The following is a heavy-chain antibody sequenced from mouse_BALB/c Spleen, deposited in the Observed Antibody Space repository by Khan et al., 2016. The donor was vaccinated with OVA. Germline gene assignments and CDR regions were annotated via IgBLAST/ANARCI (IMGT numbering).Heavy chain of an antibody. J-gene: IGHJ2*01. CDR3: ARGNWQSYYFDY. D-gene: IGHD4-1*01. CDR1: GYIFTNYI. CDR2: INPYNGAS. Sequence: IQLVQSGPELVKPGTSVKMSCKASGYIFTNYIIHWVKQKPGQGLEWIGYINPYNGASKYNEKFKGKATLTSDKSSDTAHMELSSLTSEDSAVYSCARGNWQSYYFDYWGQGATRTVSS. V-gene: IGHV1S136*01.